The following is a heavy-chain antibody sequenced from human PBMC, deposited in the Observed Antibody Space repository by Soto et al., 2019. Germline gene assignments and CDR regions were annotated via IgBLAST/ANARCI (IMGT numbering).Heavy chain of an antibody. CDR1: GYSFTTYW. CDR3: ARQAAAGKYYYAMDV. V-gene: IGHV5-51*01. D-gene: IGHD6-13*01. CDR2: IYPGDSDT. J-gene: IGHJ6*02. Sequence: EVQLVQSGAEVKKPGESLKISCKGSGYSFTTYWIGWVRQMPGKGLEGMVIIYPGDSDTRYSPSFQGQVTISADKSINTASLQWSSLKASDTDIYYCARQAAAGKYYYAMDVWGQGTTVTVSS.